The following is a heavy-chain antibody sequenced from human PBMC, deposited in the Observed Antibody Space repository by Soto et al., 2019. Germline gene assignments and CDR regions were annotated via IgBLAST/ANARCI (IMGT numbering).Heavy chain of an antibody. J-gene: IGHJ4*02. V-gene: IGHV4-31*03. CDR3: ARVLYGDPLYSFDY. CDR1: GGSISSAGYY. CDR2: IYYSGST. Sequence: QVQLQGSGPGLVKPSQTLSLTCTVSGGSISSAGYYWSWIRQHPGKGLEWIGYIYYSGSTDYNPSLKCRVRISVATSKNQCSLRLGSVSVADTAVYDYARVLYGDPLYSFDYWGQGTLVTVSS. D-gene: IGHD4-17*01.